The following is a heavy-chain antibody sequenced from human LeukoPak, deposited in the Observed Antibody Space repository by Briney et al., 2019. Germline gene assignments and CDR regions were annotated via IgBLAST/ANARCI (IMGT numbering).Heavy chain of an antibody. CDR1: TFTFSSFA. J-gene: IGHJ1*01. CDR2: ISGSGGST. CDR3: AAESYDRSGHQVGI. Sequence: PGGSLRLSCAASTFTFSSFAVSCVRQAPGKGLEWVSAISGSGGSTYYADSVKGRFTISRDNSKTTLYLQMNSLRAEHSAVYYCAAESYDRSGHQVGIWGQGTLVTVSS. D-gene: IGHD3-22*01. V-gene: IGHV3-23*01.